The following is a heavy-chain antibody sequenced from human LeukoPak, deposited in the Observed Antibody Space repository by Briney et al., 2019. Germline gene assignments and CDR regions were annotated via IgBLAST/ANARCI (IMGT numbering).Heavy chain of an antibody. J-gene: IGHJ6*02. V-gene: IGHV3-23*01. D-gene: IGHD3-16*01. CDR2: IFGNGVKT. CDR3: ARVGDWSNYFGMDA. Sequence: GGSLRLSCAASGFTFSGHSMTWVRQTPGKGLEWVSVIFGNGVKTYYADSLKGRFTISRDNSKSTLYLQMDSLRADDTAVYYCARVGDWSNYFGMDAWGQGTTVSVSS. CDR1: GFTFSGHS.